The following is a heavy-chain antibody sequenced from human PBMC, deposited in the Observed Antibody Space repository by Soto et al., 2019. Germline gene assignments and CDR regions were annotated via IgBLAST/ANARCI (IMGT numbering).Heavy chain of an antibody. D-gene: IGHD3-22*01. CDR2: IYYSGGT. CDR3: ARDAEDSSGHVGFDY. Sequence: QVQLQESGPGLVKPSQTLSLTCTVSGGSISSGGYYWSWIRQHPGKGLEWIGYIYYSGGTYYNPSLKSRVTISVDTSKNQFSLKLSSVTAADTAVYYCARDAEDSSGHVGFDYWGQGTLVTVSS. J-gene: IGHJ4*02. V-gene: IGHV4-31*03. CDR1: GGSISSGGYY.